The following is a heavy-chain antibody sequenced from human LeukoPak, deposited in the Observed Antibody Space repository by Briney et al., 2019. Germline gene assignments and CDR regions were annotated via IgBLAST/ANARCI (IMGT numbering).Heavy chain of an antibody. V-gene: IGHV4-59*01. D-gene: IGHD2-2*01. CDR1: GGSLSSYY. Sequence: SETLSLTCTVSGGSLSSYYWSWIRQPPGKGLEWIGYIYYSGSTNYNPSLKSRVTISVDTSKNQFSLKLSSVTAADTAVYYCARLPYCSSTSCFPFDYWGQGTLVTVSS. CDR2: IYYSGST. CDR3: ARLPYCSSTSCFPFDY. J-gene: IGHJ4*02.